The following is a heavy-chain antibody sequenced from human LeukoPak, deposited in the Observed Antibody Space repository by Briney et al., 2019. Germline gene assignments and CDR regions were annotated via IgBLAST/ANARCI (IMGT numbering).Heavy chain of an antibody. CDR3: ARKFNVLRFLEWATAWFDP. CDR1: GGSFSGYY. Sequence: PETLSLTCAVYGGSFSGYYWSWIRQPPGKGLEWIGEIKHSGSTNYNPSLKSRVTISVDTSKNQFSLKLSSVTAADTAVYYCARKFNVLRFLEWATAWFDPWGQGTLVTVSS. CDR2: IKHSGST. V-gene: IGHV4-34*01. D-gene: IGHD3-3*01. J-gene: IGHJ5*02.